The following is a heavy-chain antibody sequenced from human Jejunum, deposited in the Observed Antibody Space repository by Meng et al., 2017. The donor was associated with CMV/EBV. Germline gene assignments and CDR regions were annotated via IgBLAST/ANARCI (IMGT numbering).Heavy chain of an antibody. CDR1: GGSISGYY. CDR3: ARDPGVGYFYSGTDV. V-gene: IGHV4-59*01. J-gene: IGHJ6*02. D-gene: IGHD1-26*01. Sequence: GGSISGYYWSWIRQPPGKGLEWIGYIYNSGNTYYNPSLKGRVTLSVDTSKNQFSLNLNSVTAADTALYYCARDPGVGYFYSGTDVWGQGTTVTVSS. CDR2: IYNSGNT.